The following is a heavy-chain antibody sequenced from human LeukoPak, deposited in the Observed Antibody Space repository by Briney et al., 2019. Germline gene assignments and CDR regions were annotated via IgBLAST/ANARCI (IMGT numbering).Heavy chain of an antibody. D-gene: IGHD4-17*01. CDR1: GGSFSGYY. Sequence: SETLSLTCAVYGGSFSGYYGSWIRQPPGKGLEWIGGINHSGGTNYNPSLKSRVTISVDTSKNQFSLKLSSVTAADTAVYYCARGRSQITTVTKFGWFDPWGQGTLVTVSS. V-gene: IGHV4-34*01. CDR2: INHSGGT. J-gene: IGHJ5*02. CDR3: ARGRSQITTVTKFGWFDP.